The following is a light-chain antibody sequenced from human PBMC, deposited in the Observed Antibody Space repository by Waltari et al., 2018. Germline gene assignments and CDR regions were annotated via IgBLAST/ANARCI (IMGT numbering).Light chain of an antibody. Sequence: QSALTQPASVSGSPGQSITISCTGTNSYVGAYAYVSWYQHHPGKAPKPIIYEVTNRPSGVSNRFSGSKSDNTASLTISGLQAEDEAEYYCCSCSYTPTTTVIFGGGTKLTVL. J-gene: IGLJ2*01. CDR2: EVT. CDR3: CSCSYTPTTTVI. V-gene: IGLV2-14*01. CDR1: NSYVGAYAY.